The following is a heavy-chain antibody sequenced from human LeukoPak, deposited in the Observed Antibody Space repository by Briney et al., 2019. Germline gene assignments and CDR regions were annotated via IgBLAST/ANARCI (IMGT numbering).Heavy chain of an antibody. V-gene: IGHV1-69*01. CDR2: IIPIFGTA. Sequence: GASVKVSCKASGGTFSSYAISLVRQAPGQGLEWMGGIIPIFGTANYAQKFQGGVTITADESTSTAYMELSSLRSEDTAVYYCARNADCTNGVCYTFDYWGQGTLVTVSS. J-gene: IGHJ4*02. CDR1: GGTFSSYA. D-gene: IGHD2-8*01. CDR3: ARNADCTNGVCYTFDY.